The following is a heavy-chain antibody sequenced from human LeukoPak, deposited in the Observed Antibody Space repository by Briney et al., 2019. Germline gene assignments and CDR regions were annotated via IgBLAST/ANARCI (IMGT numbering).Heavy chain of an antibody. V-gene: IGHV4-34*01. J-gene: IGHJ4*02. CDR1: GGSFSGYY. CDR2: INHSGST. Sequence: SETLSLTCAVYGGSFSGYYWSWIRQPPGKGLEWIGEINHSGSTNYNPSLKSRVTISVDTSKNQFSLKLSSVTAADTAVYYCARDYYDSSGYVLDHWGQGALVTVSS. D-gene: IGHD3-22*01. CDR3: ARDYYDSSGYVLDH.